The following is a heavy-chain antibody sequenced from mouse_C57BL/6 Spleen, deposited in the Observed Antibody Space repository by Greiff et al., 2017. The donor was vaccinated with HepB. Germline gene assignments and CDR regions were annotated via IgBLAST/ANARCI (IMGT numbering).Heavy chain of an antibody. CDR3: ARVWDDYAMDY. J-gene: IGHJ4*01. CDR2: IHPNSGST. V-gene: IGHV1-64*01. Sequence: QVQLQQPGAELVKPGASVKLSCKASGYTFTSYWMHWVKQRPGQGLEWIGMIHPNSGSTNYNEKFKSKATLTVDKSSSTAYMQLSSLTSEDSAVYYCARVWDDYAMDYWGQGTSVTVSS. D-gene: IGHD4-1*01. CDR1: GYTFTSYW.